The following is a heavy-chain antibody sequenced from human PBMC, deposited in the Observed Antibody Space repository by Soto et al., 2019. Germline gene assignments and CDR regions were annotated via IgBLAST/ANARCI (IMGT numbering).Heavy chain of an antibody. CDR3: AREGAPGIAVAASGNDY. Sequence: EVQLVESGGGLVQPGGSLRLSCAASGFTFSSYWMHWVRQAPGKGLVWVSRINSDGSSTSYADSVKGRFTISRDNAKNTLYLQMNSLRAEDTAVYYCAREGAPGIAVAASGNDYWGQGTLVTVSS. CDR1: GFTFSSYW. CDR2: INSDGSST. J-gene: IGHJ4*02. D-gene: IGHD6-19*01. V-gene: IGHV3-74*01.